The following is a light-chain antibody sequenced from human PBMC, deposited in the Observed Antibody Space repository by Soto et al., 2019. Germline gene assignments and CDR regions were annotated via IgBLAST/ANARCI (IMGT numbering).Light chain of an antibody. CDR2: RAS. CDR3: QQSYETPRT. Sequence: DIQMTQSPSSLSVSVGDRVTVTCRASRSISWYLSWYQQKPGKAPKLLIYRASRLQSGVPARFSGSGSGTDFTLTISRLPPEDFAPYSCQQSYETPRTFGGGTKVQI. V-gene: IGKV1-39*01. CDR1: RSISWY. J-gene: IGKJ4*01.